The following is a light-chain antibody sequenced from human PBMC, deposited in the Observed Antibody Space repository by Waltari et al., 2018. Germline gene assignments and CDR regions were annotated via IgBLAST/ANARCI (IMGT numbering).Light chain of an antibody. CDR1: QSVSDF. CDR3: QQRRYGLT. CDR2: DTS. V-gene: IGKV3-11*01. Sequence: EIVLTQSPATLSLSPGERATLSCRASQSVSDFLGWYQQKPGQAPRLLIYDTSHRAPGSPDRFCGSGSGTDFTLTISSLEPEDFAVYYCQQRRYGLTFGGGTKVDIK. J-gene: IGKJ4*01.